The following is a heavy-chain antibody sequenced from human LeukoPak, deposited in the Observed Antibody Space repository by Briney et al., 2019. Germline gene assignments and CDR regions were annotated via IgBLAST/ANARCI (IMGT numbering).Heavy chain of an antibody. V-gene: IGHV4/OR15-8*01. Sequence: SETLSLTCAVSGASIASHSWWSWVRQPPGKGLEWIGEVYHSGGANYKPSLKSRVTISVDTSRNHFSLKLSSVTAADTAVYYCARETVAGKGSFDYWGQGTLVTVSS. J-gene: IGHJ4*02. D-gene: IGHD6-19*01. CDR2: VYHSGGA. CDR3: ARETVAGKGSFDY. CDR1: GASIASHSW.